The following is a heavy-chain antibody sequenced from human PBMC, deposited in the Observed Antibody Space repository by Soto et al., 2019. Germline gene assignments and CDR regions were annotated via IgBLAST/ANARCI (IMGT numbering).Heavy chain of an antibody. CDR3: ARVYSGSYSDY. D-gene: IGHD1-26*01. J-gene: IGHJ4*02. CDR2: IFHGGST. V-gene: IGHV4-4*02. CDR1: GGSIRSNNW. Sequence: QVQLQESGPGLVKPSGTLSLTCAVSGGSIRSNNWWSWVRQPPGKGLEWIGEIFHGGSTYYNPSRKTRVTVSVDKSKNQFSRKLSSVTAADTAVYYCARVYSGSYSDYWGQGTLVTVSS.